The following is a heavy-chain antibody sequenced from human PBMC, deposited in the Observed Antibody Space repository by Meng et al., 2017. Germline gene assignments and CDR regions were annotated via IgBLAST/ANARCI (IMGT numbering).Heavy chain of an antibody. J-gene: IGHJ4*02. CDR1: GFTFSSYG. V-gene: IGHV3-33*01. CDR2: IWYDGSNK. CDR3: ARERSLVGAFDY. D-gene: IGHD1-26*01. Sequence: GGFLRLSCAASGFTFSSYGMHWVRQAPGKGLEWVAVIWYDGSNKYYADSVKGRFTISRDNSKNTLYLQMNSLRAEDTTVYYCARERSLVGAFDYWGQGTLVTVSS.